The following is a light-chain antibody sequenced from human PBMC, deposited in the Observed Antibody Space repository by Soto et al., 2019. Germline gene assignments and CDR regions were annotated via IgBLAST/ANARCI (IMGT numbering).Light chain of an antibody. CDR3: QQYNSLFLT. CDR2: DAS. CDR1: QSISSW. Sequence: DIQMTQSPSTLSASVGDTVTVTCRASQSISSWLAWYQQKPGKAPKLLIYDASSLESGVPSRFSGSGSGTEFTLTISSLQPDDFATYYCQQYNSLFLTFGGGTKVDIK. J-gene: IGKJ4*01. V-gene: IGKV1-5*01.